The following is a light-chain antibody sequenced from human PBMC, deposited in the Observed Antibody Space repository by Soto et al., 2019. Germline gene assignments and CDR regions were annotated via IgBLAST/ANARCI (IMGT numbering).Light chain of an antibody. CDR3: QQYNNGWT. CDR1: QSVSSN. V-gene: IGKV3-15*01. CDR2: GAS. J-gene: IGKJ1*01. Sequence: EIVMTQSPATLSVSPGERATLSCRASQSVSSNLAWYQQKPGQAPRLLIYGASTRATGIPARFSGSGSGTEFTLTLSTLQPEDFAVYYCQQYNNGWTFGQGTKVDIK.